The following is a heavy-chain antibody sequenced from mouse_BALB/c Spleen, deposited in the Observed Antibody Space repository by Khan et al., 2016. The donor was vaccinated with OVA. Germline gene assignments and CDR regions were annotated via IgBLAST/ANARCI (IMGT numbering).Heavy chain of an antibody. CDR2: INTYTGEP. Sequence: QIQLVQSGPELKKPGETVKISCKASGYTFTNYGMNWVKQTPGQGLKWMGWINTYTGEPTYVDDFKGRFAFSLETSASTAYLQINNLKNEDTATYFCARPPYCSDVMVYWGQGTSVTVSA. CDR3: ARPPYCSDVMVY. CDR1: GYTFTNYG. V-gene: IGHV9-3-1*01. J-gene: IGHJ4*01. D-gene: IGHD2-10*01.